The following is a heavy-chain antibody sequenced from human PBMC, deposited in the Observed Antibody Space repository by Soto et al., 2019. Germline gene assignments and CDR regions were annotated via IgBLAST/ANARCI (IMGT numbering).Heavy chain of an antibody. Sequence: SETLSLTCAVYGGSFSGYYWSWIRQPPGKGLEWIGEINHSGSTNYNPSLKRRVTISVDTSKNQFSLKLSSVTAADTAVYYCAREDYYDSSGYRTRDAFDIWGQGTMVTVSS. CDR3: AREDYYDSSGYRTRDAFDI. CDR2: INHSGST. CDR1: GGSFSGYY. J-gene: IGHJ3*02. D-gene: IGHD3-22*01. V-gene: IGHV4-34*01.